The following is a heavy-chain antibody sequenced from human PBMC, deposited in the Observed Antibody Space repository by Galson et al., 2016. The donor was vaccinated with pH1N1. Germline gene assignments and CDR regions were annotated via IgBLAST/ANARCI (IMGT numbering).Heavy chain of an antibody. V-gene: IGHV3-74*01. D-gene: IGHD7-27*01. Sequence: SLRLSCAASGFTFSRYWMHWVRQAPGKGLVWVSRINRDGGSAIYADSVKGRLTISRHNAKNTLYLQMNSLRAEDTAVYYCATGEGYYFDYWGQGTLVTVSS. CDR2: INRDGGSA. CDR3: ATGEGYYFDY. CDR1: GFTFSRYW. J-gene: IGHJ4*02.